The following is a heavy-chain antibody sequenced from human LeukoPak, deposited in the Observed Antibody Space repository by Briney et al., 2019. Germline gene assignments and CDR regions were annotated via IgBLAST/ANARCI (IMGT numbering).Heavy chain of an antibody. J-gene: IGHJ4*02. V-gene: IGHV4-38-2*02. CDR2: IFHSGNT. D-gene: IGHD3-9*01. CDR3: ARVGLRYFDWPD. Sequence: PSETLSLTCSVSGYSISSGYYWGWIRQPPGKGLEWIGSIFHSGNTYYNPSLKSRVTISVDTPKNQFSLKLRSVTAADTAMYYCARVGLRYFDWPDWGQGTLVTVSS. CDR1: GYSISSGYY.